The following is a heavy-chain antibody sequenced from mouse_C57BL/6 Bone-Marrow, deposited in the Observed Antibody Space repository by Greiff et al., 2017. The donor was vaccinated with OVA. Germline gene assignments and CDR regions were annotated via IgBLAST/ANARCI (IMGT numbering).Heavy chain of an antibody. V-gene: IGHV2-4*01. Sequence: QVHVKQSGPGLVQPSQSLSITCTVSGFSLTSYGVHWVRQPPGKGLEWLGVIWSGGSTDYNAAFISRLSISKDNSKSQVFFKMNSLQADDTAIYYCAKNRLNYYAMDYWGQGTSVTVSS. CDR1: GFSLTSYG. D-gene: IGHD1-3*01. CDR2: IWSGGST. CDR3: AKNRLNYYAMDY. J-gene: IGHJ4*01.